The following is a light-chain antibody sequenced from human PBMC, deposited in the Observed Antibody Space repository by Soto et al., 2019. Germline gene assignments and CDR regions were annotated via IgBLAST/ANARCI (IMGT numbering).Light chain of an antibody. CDR3: QQYDNSTLYT. CDR1: QSFNSNY. CDR2: GAS. Sequence: EIVLTQSPGTLSLSPGDRATLSCRASQSFNSNYLAWYQQKPGQAPRLLIYGASSRAAGIPDRFGVSGSGTDITLTINRLEPEDFAVYYCQQYDNSTLYTFGQGTKLEIK. J-gene: IGKJ2*01. V-gene: IGKV3-20*01.